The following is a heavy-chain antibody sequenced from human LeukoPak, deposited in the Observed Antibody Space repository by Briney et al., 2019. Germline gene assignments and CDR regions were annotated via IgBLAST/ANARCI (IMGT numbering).Heavy chain of an antibody. CDR1: GFTFSSYA. CDR3: ASGDSSSWTQLDY. D-gene: IGHD6-13*01. V-gene: IGHV3-30*04. Sequence: PGRSLRLSRAASGFTFSSYAMHWVRQAPGKGLEWVAVISYDGSNKYYADSVKGRFTISRDNSKNTLYLQMNSLRAEDTAVYYCASGDSSSWTQLDYWGQGTLVTVSS. CDR2: ISYDGSNK. J-gene: IGHJ4*02.